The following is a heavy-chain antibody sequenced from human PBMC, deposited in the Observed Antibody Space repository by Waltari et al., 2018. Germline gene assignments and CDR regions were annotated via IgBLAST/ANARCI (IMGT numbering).Heavy chain of an antibody. D-gene: IGHD3-10*01. CDR1: GGSISSSNW. V-gene: IGHV4-4*02. CDR3: ARYFDGGSGSYYNDLFDY. CDR2: IYHSGST. Sequence: QVQLQESGPGLVKPSGPLSLTCAVSGGSISSSNWWSWVRQPPGKGLEWIGEIYHSGSTNYNPSLKSRVTISVDKSKNQFSLKLSSVTAADTAVYYCARYFDGGSGSYYNDLFDYWGQGTLVTVSS. J-gene: IGHJ4*02.